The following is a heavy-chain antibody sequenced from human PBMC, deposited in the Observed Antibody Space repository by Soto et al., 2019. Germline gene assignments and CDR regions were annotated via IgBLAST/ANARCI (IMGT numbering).Heavy chain of an antibody. D-gene: IGHD2-2*01. V-gene: IGHV4-31*03. CDR2: IYDSGST. J-gene: IGHJ5*02. CDR1: GGSISSGGYY. CDR3: ARDNVPAAATPHSWFDP. Sequence: SETLSLTCTVSGGSISSGGYYWSWIRQHPGKGREWIGYIYDSGSTYYNPALKSRVTISVDTSKNQFSLKLSPVTAADTAVYYCARDNVPAAATPHSWFDPWGQGTLVTVSS.